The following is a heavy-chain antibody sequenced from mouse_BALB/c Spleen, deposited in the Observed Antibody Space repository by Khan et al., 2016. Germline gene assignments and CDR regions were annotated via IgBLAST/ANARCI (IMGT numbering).Heavy chain of an antibody. CDR3: ARGLYYYGSSYYAMDY. Sequence: VQLKQSGAESVKPGASVKLSCTATGFNIKDTYMYWVKQRPEQGLEWIGRIDPANGNTKYVPKFQGKATITADTSSNTAYLQLSSLTSEDTAVCYCARGLYYYGSSYYAMDYWGQGTSVTVSS. CDR1: GFNIKDTY. D-gene: IGHD1-1*01. CDR2: IDPANGNT. V-gene: IGHV14-3*02. J-gene: IGHJ4*01.